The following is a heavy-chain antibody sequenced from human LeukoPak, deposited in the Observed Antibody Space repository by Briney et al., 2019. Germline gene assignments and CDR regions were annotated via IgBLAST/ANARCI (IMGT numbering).Heavy chain of an antibody. D-gene: IGHD5-24*01. CDR1: GFTFSSYG. CDR2: IWYDGSNK. CDR3: AREWLQSPVYYYGMDV. J-gene: IGHJ6*02. Sequence: GGSLRPSCAASGFTFSSYGMHWVRQAPGKGLEWVAVIWYDGSNKYYADSVKGRFTISRDSSKNTLYLQMNSLRAEDTAVYYCAREWLQSPVYYYGMDVWGQGTTVTVS. V-gene: IGHV3-33*01.